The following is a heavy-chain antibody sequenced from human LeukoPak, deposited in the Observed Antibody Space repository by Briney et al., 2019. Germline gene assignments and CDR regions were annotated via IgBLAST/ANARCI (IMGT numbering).Heavy chain of an antibody. CDR1: GFTFSDYY. V-gene: IGHV3-11*05. CDR2: ISSSTSYT. J-gene: IGHJ4*02. D-gene: IGHD2-2*01. CDR3: ARDSGAAAHYFDY. Sequence: PGGSLRLSCAASGFTFSDYYMSWIRQAPGKGLEWVSYISSSTSYTKYADSVKGRFTISRDNAKNSVYLQMNSLRVEDTAVYYCARDSGAAAHYFDYWGQGTLATVSS.